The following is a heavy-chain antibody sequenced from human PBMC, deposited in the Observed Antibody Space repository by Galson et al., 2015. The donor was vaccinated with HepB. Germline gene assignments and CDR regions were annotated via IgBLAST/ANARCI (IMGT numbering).Heavy chain of an antibody. V-gene: IGHV1-69*13. CDR1: GGTFSSYA. CDR2: IIPIFGTA. D-gene: IGHD2-2*01. J-gene: IGHJ6*02. Sequence: SVKVSCKASGGTFSSYAISWVRQAPGQGLEWMGGIIPIFGTANYAQKFQGRVTITADESTSTAYMELSSLRSEDTAVYYCAREAVVPAAVDGGDGMDVWGQGTTVTVSS. CDR3: AREAVVPAAVDGGDGMDV.